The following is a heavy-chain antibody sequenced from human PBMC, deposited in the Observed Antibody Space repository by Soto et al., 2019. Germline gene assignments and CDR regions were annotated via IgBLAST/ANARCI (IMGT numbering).Heavy chain of an antibody. J-gene: IGHJ5*02. Sequence: GGSLRLSCAASGFIFENFGMSWVRQAPGEGLEWISSISGSGFKKYYADSVKGRFTISRDNSKSTVYLELNNLSAEDTAVYHCAKNQGVELVPLATVDWFDPWGQGSVVTVSS. CDR1: GFIFENFG. CDR2: ISGSGFKK. V-gene: IGHV3-23*01. D-gene: IGHD1-26*01. CDR3: AKNQGVELVPLATVDWFDP.